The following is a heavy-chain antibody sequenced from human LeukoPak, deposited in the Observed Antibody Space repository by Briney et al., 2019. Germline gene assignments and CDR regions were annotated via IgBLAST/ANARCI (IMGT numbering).Heavy chain of an antibody. J-gene: IGHJ4*02. CDR3: ARVKWIGSSWYYFDY. V-gene: IGHV3-21*01. CDR1: GFTFSSYS. D-gene: IGHD6-13*01. CDR2: ISSSSSYI. Sequence: GGSLGLSCAASGFTFSSYSMNWVRQAPGKGLEWVSSISSSSSYIYYADSVKGRFTISRDNSKNTLYLQMNSLRAEDTAVYYCARVKWIGSSWYYFDYWGQGTLVTVSS.